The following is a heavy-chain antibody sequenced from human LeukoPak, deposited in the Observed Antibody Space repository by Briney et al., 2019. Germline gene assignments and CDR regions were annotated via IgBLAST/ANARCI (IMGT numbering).Heavy chain of an antibody. Sequence: ASVKVSCKASGGTFSSYAISWVRQAPGQGLEWMGRIIPIFGTANYAQKFQGRVTITTDESTSTAYMELSSLRSEDTAVYYCARDGKLTGAPYFDYWGQETLVTVSS. J-gene: IGHJ4*02. V-gene: IGHV1-69*05. D-gene: IGHD7-27*01. CDR3: ARDGKLTGAPYFDY. CDR2: IIPIFGTA. CDR1: GGTFSSYA.